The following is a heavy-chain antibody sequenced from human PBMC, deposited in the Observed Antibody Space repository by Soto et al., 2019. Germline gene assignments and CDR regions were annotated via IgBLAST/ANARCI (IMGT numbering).Heavy chain of an antibody. V-gene: IGHV1-2*02. CDR2: INPKSDDT. Sequence: QVQLVQSGSEVKKPGASVKVSCKASGYPFSDNQIHWLRRAPGQGLEWMGRINPKSDDTNYAQKFLGRVTMTRDTSIDTAYLELTGLTSDDTATYYCARKHSLDYIRWGLDPWGQGTLVTVSS. J-gene: IGHJ5*02. D-gene: IGHD4-4*01. CDR1: GYPFSDNQ. CDR3: ARKHSLDYIRWGLDP.